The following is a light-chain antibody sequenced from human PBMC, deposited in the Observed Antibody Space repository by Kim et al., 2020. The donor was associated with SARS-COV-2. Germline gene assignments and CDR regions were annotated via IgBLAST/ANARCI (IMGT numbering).Light chain of an antibody. Sequence: ASVGDRVTITCRASQAISSWLAWYQQKPGNAPNLLIYAASSLQSGVPSRFSGSGSETNFTLTITSVQPEDFATYYCQQASSFPLTFGGGTKVDIK. CDR3: QQASSFPLT. V-gene: IGKV1-12*01. CDR2: AAS. J-gene: IGKJ4*01. CDR1: QAISSW.